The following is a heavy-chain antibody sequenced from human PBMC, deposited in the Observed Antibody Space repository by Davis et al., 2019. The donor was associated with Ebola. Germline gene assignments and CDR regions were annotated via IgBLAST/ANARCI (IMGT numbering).Heavy chain of an antibody. V-gene: IGHV3-23*01. CDR1: GFTFSNYG. Sequence: GESLKISCAASGFTFSNYGMSWVRQAPGKGLEWVSSISGSGGSAYYADSVKGRFTISRDNFKKTLYLQLNSLRAEDTAVYYCRGSRGFGVVTIDYWGQGTLVTVSS. J-gene: IGHJ4*02. D-gene: IGHD3-3*01. CDR2: ISGSGGSA. CDR3: RGSRGFGVVTIDY.